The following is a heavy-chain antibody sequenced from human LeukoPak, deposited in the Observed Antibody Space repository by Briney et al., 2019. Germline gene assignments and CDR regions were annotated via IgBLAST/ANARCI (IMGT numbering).Heavy chain of an antibody. J-gene: IGHJ5*02. CDR3: ARDRWYSSAGWFDP. V-gene: IGHV3-20*04. CDR2: INWNGGST. D-gene: IGHD6-19*01. Sequence: PGRSLRLSCAASGFTFSSYEMNWVRHAPRKGLECVSGINWNGGSTGYADSVKGRFTISRDNAKHFLYLQMNSLRAEDTALYYCARDRWYSSAGWFDPWGQGTLVTVSS. CDR1: GFTFSSYE.